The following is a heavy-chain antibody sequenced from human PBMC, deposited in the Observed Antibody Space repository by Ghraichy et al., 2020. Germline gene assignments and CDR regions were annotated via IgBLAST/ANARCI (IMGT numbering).Heavy chain of an antibody. J-gene: IGHJ2*01. Sequence: SETLSLTCTVSGGSVSSGYYYWSWIRQAPGKGLEWIGFAHNSGSTNFNPSLKSHFTISLDTSKNQFSLKLSSVTAADTAVYYCARDQTGDWYFDLWGRGTLFTVSS. CDR1: GGSVSSGYYY. CDR3: ARDQTGDWYFDL. V-gene: IGHV4-61*01. CDR2: AHNSGST. D-gene: IGHD7-27*01.